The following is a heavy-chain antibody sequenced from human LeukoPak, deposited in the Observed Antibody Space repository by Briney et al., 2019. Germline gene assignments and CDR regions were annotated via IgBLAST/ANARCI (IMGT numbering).Heavy chain of an antibody. D-gene: IGHD6-6*01. J-gene: IGHJ4*02. CDR1: GFTFSNHA. CDR3: ARDPSSDY. V-gene: IGHV3-23*01. Sequence: GGSLRLSCAASGFTFSNHAMNWVRQAPGKGLEWVSIISGSGHGPVTYYADSVKGRFTISRDDSKNTLFLHMNSLSAEDTAVYYCARDPSSDYWGQGTLVTVSS. CDR2: ISGSGHGPVT.